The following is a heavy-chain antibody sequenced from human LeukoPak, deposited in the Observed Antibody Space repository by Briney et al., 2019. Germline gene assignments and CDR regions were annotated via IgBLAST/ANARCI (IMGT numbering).Heavy chain of an antibody. J-gene: IGHJ4*02. Sequence: GGSLRLSCAASGFTFSDYYMSWIRQAPGKGLEWVSYISSSGSTIYYADSVKGRFTISRDNAKNSLYPQMNSLRAEDTAVYYCARGSYYYDSSGYYWFPFDYWGQGTLVTVSS. CDR3: ARGSYYYDSSGYYWFPFDY. V-gene: IGHV3-11*01. D-gene: IGHD3-22*01. CDR1: GFTFSDYY. CDR2: ISSSGSTI.